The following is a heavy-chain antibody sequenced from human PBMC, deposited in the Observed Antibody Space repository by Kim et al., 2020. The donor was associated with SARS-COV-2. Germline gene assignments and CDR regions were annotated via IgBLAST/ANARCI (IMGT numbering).Heavy chain of an antibody. D-gene: IGHD6-6*01. J-gene: IGHJ4*02. Sequence: SVKVSCKASGGTFSSYAISWVRQAPGQGLEWMGGIIPIFGTANYAQKFQGRVTITADESTSTAYMELSSLRSEDTAVYYCARGPPLWQLAGSWDYWGQGTLVTVSS. CDR3: ARGPPLWQLAGSWDY. V-gene: IGHV1-69*13. CDR2: IIPIFGTA. CDR1: GGTFSSYA.